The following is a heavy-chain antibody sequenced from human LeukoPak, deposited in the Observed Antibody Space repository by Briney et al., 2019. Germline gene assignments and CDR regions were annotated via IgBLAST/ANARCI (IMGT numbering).Heavy chain of an antibody. D-gene: IGHD2-21*01. J-gene: IGHJ3*02. V-gene: IGHV3-53*01. CDR2: IYSGGST. CDR3: ARGYCGGDCYASAFDI. Sequence: GGSLRLSCAASGFTVSSNYMSWVRQAPGKGLEWVSVIYSGGSTYYADSVKGRFTISRDNSKNTLYLQMNSLRAEDTAVYYCARGYCGGDCYASAFDICGQGTMVTVSS. CDR1: GFTVSSNY.